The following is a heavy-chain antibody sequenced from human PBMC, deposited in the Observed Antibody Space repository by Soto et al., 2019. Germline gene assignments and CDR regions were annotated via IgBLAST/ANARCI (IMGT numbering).Heavy chain of an antibody. D-gene: IGHD2-15*01. CDR1: GYTFTSYA. CDR3: ARDGYCSGGSCYDWFDP. J-gene: IGHJ5*02. V-gene: IGHV1-3*01. Sequence: GASVKVSCKASGYTFTSYAMHWVRQAPGQRLEWMGWINAGNGNTKYSQKFQGRVTITRDTSASTAYMELSSLRSEDTAVYYCARDGYCSGGSCYDWFDPWRQGTLVTVSS. CDR2: INAGNGNT.